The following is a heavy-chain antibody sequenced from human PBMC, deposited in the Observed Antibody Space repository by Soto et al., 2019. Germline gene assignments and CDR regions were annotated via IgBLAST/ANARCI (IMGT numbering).Heavy chain of an antibody. CDR2: LWHDGINK. Sequence: QVLLVESGGGVVQPGRSLRLSCAASGFTFSAYGMHWVRQAPGKGLEWVAVLWHDGINKHYAESVKGRFTISRDTSKNTLSLKLDSLRAEDTGVYCCARYIGGKEATGDMGFDHGGQGTPFTVSS. J-gene: IGHJ4*02. CDR1: GFTFSAYG. CDR3: ARYIGGKEATGDMGFDH. V-gene: IGHV3-33*01.